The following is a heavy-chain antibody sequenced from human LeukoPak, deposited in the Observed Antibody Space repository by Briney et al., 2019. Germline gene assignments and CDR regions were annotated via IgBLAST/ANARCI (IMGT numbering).Heavy chain of an antibody. CDR1: GFTFSSDT. Sequence: PGGSLRLSCAAPGFTFSSDTMNCGRQAPGKGLGWGSSISSSSSYIYYADSVKGRFTISRDNAKNSLYLQMNSLRAEDTAVYYCARDTYDILTGYYKWAFDIWGQGTMVTVSS. CDR3: ARDTYDILTGYYKWAFDI. CDR2: ISSSSSYI. D-gene: IGHD3-9*01. J-gene: IGHJ3*02. V-gene: IGHV3-21*06.